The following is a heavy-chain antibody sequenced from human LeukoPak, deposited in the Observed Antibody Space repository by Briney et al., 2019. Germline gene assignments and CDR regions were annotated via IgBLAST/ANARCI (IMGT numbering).Heavy chain of an antibody. V-gene: IGHV1-2*02. CDR3: ARDRNCGGNCQPH. CDR2: ITPNSGGT. Sequence: ASVKVSCKASGYTFTGYYMHWVRQAPGQGLEWMGWITPNSGGTNHAQKFQGRVTMTRDTSISTAYMELSRLRSDDAAVYYCARDRNCGGNCQPHWGQGTLVTVSS. D-gene: IGHD2-21*01. J-gene: IGHJ4*02. CDR1: GYTFTGYY.